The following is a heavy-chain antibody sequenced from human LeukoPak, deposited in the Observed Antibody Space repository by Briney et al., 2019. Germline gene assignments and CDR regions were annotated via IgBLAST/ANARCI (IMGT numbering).Heavy chain of an antibody. CDR2: INPNSGGT. D-gene: IGHD4-23*01. CDR1: GYIFSDYY. Sequence: ASVKVSCKASGYIFSDYYIHWVRQAPGQGLEWMGWINPNSGGTNYAQKFQGRVTMTRDTSISTAYMELSRLRSDDTAVYYCASLIRLRGSDYWGQGTLVTVSS. J-gene: IGHJ4*02. V-gene: IGHV1-2*02. CDR3: ASLIRLRGSDY.